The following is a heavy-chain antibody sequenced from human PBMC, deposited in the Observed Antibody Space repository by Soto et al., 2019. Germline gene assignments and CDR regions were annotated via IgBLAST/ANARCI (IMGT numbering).Heavy chain of an antibody. CDR3: ARDVNDCWSGANWYFDL. CDR1: GGSISNHY. D-gene: IGHD3-3*01. Sequence: QVQLQESGPGLVKPSETLSLTCTVSGGSISNHYWNWIRQPAGKGLEWIGYISYRGKTKYNPSLKNRFTMAESMSTNQVSLTLTAVTAPDTAVYYCARDVNDCWSGANWYFDLWGSGTLVTVSS. J-gene: IGHJ2*01. CDR2: ISYRGKT. V-gene: IGHV4-59*11.